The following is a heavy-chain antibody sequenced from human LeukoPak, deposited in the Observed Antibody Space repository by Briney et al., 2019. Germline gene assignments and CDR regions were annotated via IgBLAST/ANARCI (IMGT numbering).Heavy chain of an antibody. D-gene: IGHD3-16*01. CDR2: IYPGDSDT. V-gene: IGHV5-51*01. Sequence: GESLKISCKASGYSFTDYWIVWVRQMPGKGLEWMGAIYPGDSDTRYSPSFQGRVTISADKSISTAYVQWSSLKVSDTAMYYCARTRLLGHYFYGMDVWGQGTTVTVSS. J-gene: IGHJ6*02. CDR3: ARTRLLGHYFYGMDV. CDR1: GYSFTDYW.